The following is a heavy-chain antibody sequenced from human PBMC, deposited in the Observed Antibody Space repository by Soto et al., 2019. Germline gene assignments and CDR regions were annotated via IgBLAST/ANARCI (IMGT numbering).Heavy chain of an antibody. D-gene: IGHD2-21*01. Sequence: EVQLVQSGAEVKKPGESLKISCKGSGYSFTSYWIGWVRQMPGKGLEWMGIIYPGDSDTRYSPSFQGQVTISADKSIRTAYLQWSSLEGSGPAMYYCARPAYCGGDWFRVGTGSGYFDYWGQGTLVTVSS. CDR3: ARPAYCGGDWFRVGTGSGYFDY. V-gene: IGHV5-51*03. J-gene: IGHJ4*02. CDR1: GYSFTSYW. CDR2: IYPGDSDT.